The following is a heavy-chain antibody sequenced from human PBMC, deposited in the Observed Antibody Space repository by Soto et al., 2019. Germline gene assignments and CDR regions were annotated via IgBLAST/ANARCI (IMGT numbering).Heavy chain of an antibody. Sequence: QVQLQESGPGLVKPSETLSLICTVSGASMNNYYGSWIRQPPGKGLEYIGYIFYSRSADYNSSLRSRVTMAVDASDDQFYVKLMSVAAADTAVCYCARSGHSFGGVIWSQGILVTVSS. J-gene: IGHJ4*02. CDR2: IFYSRSA. D-gene: IGHD3-16*01. CDR3: ARSGHSFGGVI. CDR1: GASMNNYY. V-gene: IGHV4-59*01.